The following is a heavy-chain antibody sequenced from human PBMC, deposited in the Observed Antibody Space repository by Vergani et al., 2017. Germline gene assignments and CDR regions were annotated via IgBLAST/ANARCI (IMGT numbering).Heavy chain of an antibody. CDR2: INPNSGGT. CDR1: GYTFTGYY. J-gene: IGHJ6*02. V-gene: IGHV1-2*02. D-gene: IGHD2-21*02. CDR3: ARVLHVTGPIYYYYGMDV. Sequence: QVQLVQSGAEVKKPGASVKVSCKASGYTFTGYYMHWVRQAPGQGLEWMGWINPNSGGTNYAQKFQGRGTMTRDTSISTAYMGLSRLRSDDTAVYYCARVLHVTGPIYYYYGMDVWGQGTTVTVSS.